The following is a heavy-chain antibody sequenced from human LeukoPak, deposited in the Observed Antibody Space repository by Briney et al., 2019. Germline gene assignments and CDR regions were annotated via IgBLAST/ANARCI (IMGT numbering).Heavy chain of an antibody. CDR3: ASEDYGSGTYTYYYMDV. J-gene: IGHJ6*03. D-gene: IGHD3-10*01. Sequence: SVKVSCKASGYTFTSYGISWVRQAPGQGLEWMGGIIPIFGTANYAQKFQGRVTITADKSTSTAYMELSSLRSEDTAVYYCASEDYGSGTYTYYYMDVWGKGTTVTVSS. V-gene: IGHV1-69*06. CDR2: IIPIFGTA. CDR1: GYTFTSYG.